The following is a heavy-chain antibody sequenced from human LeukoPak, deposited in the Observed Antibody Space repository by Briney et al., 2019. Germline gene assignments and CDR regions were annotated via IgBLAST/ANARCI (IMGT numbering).Heavy chain of an antibody. CDR3: ARARLYLAAPIHEVPCYFDY. D-gene: IGHD6-6*01. CDR1: GFTFGDYA. V-gene: IGHV3-49*03. J-gene: IGHJ4*02. CDR2: IRSKAYGVAT. Sequence: GGSLRLSCTASGFTFGDYAMSWFRQAPGKGLEWVGFIRSKAYGVATEYAASVKGRFTASRDDSKSIAYLHMNSLKTEDTAVYYCARARLYLAAPIHEVPCYFDYWGQGTLVTVSS.